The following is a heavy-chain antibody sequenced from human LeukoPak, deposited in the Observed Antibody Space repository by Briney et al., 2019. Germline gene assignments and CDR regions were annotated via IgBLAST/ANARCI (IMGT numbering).Heavy chain of an antibody. CDR3: ARSRRCGGECYFDY. CDR1: GGSFSGYY. CDR2: INHNGST. D-gene: IGHD2-21*01. J-gene: IGHJ4*02. Sequence: SETLSLTCAVYGGSFSGYYWSWIRQPPGKGLEWIGEINHNGSTNYNPSLKSRVTITVDTSKNQASLKLSAVTAADTAVYYCARSRRCGGECYFDYWGQGTLVTVSS. V-gene: IGHV4-34*01.